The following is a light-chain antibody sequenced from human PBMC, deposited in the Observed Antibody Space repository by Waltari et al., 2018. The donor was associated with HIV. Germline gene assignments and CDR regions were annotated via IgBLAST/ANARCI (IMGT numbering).Light chain of an antibody. Sequence: QSALTQPASVSASPGQSISISCTGSSSDIGGYKYVSWYQQYPGKAPKLMIYEVNNRPSGVSNRFSGSKSGDTASLTISGVQAEDEADYYCSSYTKNNIIFGGGTKLTVL. CDR1: SSDIGGYKY. CDR2: EVN. V-gene: IGLV2-14*01. J-gene: IGLJ2*01. CDR3: SSYTKNNII.